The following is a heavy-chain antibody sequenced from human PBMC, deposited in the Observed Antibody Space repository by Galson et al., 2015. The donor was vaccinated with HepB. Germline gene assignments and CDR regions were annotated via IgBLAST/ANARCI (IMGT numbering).Heavy chain of an antibody. CDR2: IYSGGNT. CDR3: AREFSGSLRAFDI. D-gene: IGHD5-12*01. J-gene: IGHJ3*02. Sequence: SLRLSCAASGFSVSSSFMSWVRQAPGKGLEWVSVIYSGGNTYYADSVKGRFTISRDSSKNTLYLQMNSLRAEDTAVYYCAREFSGSLRAFDIWGQGTMATVSS. CDR1: GFSVSSSF. V-gene: IGHV3-53*01.